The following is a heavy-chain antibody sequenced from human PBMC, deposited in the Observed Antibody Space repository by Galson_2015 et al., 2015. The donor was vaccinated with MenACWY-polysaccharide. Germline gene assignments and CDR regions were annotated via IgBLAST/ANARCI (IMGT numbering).Heavy chain of an antibody. CDR1: GDSISSSTYY. CDR2: IHYSGST. D-gene: IGHD2-2*01. CDR3: ARLSKSTIVAPGAVDF. Sequence: LSLTCTVSGDSISSSTYYWSWLRQPPGKGLEWIGTIHYSGSTYYNPSLRSRVTVLVDTSKNQFSLKLNSVTAADTAVYHCARLSKSTIVAPGAVDFWGQGTLVPVSA. J-gene: IGHJ4*02. V-gene: IGHV4-39*01.